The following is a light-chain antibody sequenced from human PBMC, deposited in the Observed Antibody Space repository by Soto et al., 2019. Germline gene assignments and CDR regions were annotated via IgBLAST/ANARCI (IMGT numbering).Light chain of an antibody. CDR1: HGISNY. Sequence: DIQMSQSPSSLSASVGDRVTITCRASHGISNYLAWYQQKPGKVPKLLIYAASTLQSGVPSRFSGSGSGTDYTLTISSLQPEDVATYYCQKYSSARWTFGQGTKVDIK. V-gene: IGKV1-27*01. CDR3: QKYSSARWT. CDR2: AAS. J-gene: IGKJ1*01.